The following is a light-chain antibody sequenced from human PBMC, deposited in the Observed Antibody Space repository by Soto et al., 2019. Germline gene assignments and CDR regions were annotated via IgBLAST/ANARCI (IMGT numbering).Light chain of an antibody. Sequence: EIVLTQSPGTLSLSPGERATLSCRASQSVSSSYLAWYQQKPGQAPRLLIYGASSRATGIPDRFSGSGSRTDVTLTISRLEPEDFAVYYCQQYGSSQYTFGQGTKLEIK. CDR1: QSVSSSY. CDR3: QQYGSSQYT. CDR2: GAS. V-gene: IGKV3-20*01. J-gene: IGKJ2*01.